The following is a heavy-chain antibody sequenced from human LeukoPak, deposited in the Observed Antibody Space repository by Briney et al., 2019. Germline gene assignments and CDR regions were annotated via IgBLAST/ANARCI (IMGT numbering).Heavy chain of an antibody. Sequence: SETLSLTCTVSGGSIRSGSYYWTWIRQPPGKGLEWIGYIYYNGATNYNPSLKSRVTISIDTAKDQFSLRLKSVTAADTAVYYCARVERYSGYDYRFDYWGQGTLVTVSS. V-gene: IGHV4-61*01. J-gene: IGHJ4*02. D-gene: IGHD5-12*01. CDR1: GGSIRSGSYY. CDR2: IYYNGAT. CDR3: ARVERYSGYDYRFDY.